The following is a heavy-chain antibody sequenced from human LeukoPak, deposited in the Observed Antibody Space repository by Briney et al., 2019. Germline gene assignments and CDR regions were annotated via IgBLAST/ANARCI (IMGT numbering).Heavy chain of an antibody. CDR1: GGTFSSYA. CDR2: IIPILGIA. D-gene: IGHD2-2*01. CDR3: AREGYQLPRQEANWYFDL. Sequence: SVKVSCKASGGTFSSYAISWVRQAPGPGREWMGRIIPILGIANYAQKSQCRVTITGDKATCTAYMALRSLRSEDTDVYFCAREGYQLPRQEANWYFDLWGRDTLVTVSS. J-gene: IGHJ2*01. V-gene: IGHV1-69*04.